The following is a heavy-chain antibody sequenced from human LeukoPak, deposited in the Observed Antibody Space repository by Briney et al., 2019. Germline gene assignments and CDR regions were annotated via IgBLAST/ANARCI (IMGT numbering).Heavy chain of an antibody. Sequence: GGSLRLSCAASGFTFNNYNMNWVRQAPGKGLVWVSRINSDGSSTNYADSVKGRFTISRDNAKNTLFLQMNSLRAEDTAVYYCARGLSGYSSSLGYWGQGTLVTVSS. J-gene: IGHJ4*02. V-gene: IGHV3-74*01. CDR1: GFTFNNYN. D-gene: IGHD6-6*01. CDR3: ARGLSGYSSSLGY. CDR2: INSDGSST.